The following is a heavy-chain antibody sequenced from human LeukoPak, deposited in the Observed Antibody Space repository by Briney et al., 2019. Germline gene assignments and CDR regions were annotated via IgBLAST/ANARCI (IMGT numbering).Heavy chain of an antibody. CDR1: GYTFTSYA. J-gene: IGHJ6*02. V-gene: IGHV7-4-1*02. CDR2: INTNTGNP. D-gene: IGHD3-10*01. CDR3: ARDGSYYGSGSYPRYYYYYGMDV. Sequence: ASVKVSCKASGYTFTSYAMNWVRQAPGQGLEWMGWINTNTGNPTYAQGFTGRLVFSLDTSVSTAYLQISSLKAEDTAVYYCARDGSYYGSGSYPRYYYYYGMDVWGQGTTVTVSS.